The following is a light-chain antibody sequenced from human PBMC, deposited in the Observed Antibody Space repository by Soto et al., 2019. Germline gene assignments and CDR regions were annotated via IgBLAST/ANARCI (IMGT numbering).Light chain of an antibody. CDR2: EVS. CDR1: SSDVGYYNY. V-gene: IGLV2-14*01. CDR3: SSYISVSSPVV. Sequence: QSVLTQPASLSGSPGQSITISCTGTSSDVGYYNYVSWYQQHPGKAPKVIIYEVSNRPSGVSYRFSGSKSGNTASLTISGLQAEDEADYDCSSYISVSSPVVFGGGTKLTVL. J-gene: IGLJ2*01.